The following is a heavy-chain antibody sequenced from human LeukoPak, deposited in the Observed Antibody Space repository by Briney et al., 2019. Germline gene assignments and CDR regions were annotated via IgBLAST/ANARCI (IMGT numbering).Heavy chain of an antibody. CDR3: ARAVLTPSGYIWHFDL. V-gene: IGHV4-31*03. CDR2: INYSGST. J-gene: IGHJ2*01. Sequence: SETLSLTCTVSGDSISSGDYWWSWIRQYPGKGLEWFGYINYSGSTYYNPSPRSRVTMSVDTSKNQFSLKLSSVTAADTAVYYCARAVLTPSGYIWHFDLWGRGTLVTVSS. CDR1: GDSISSGDYW. D-gene: IGHD3-3*01.